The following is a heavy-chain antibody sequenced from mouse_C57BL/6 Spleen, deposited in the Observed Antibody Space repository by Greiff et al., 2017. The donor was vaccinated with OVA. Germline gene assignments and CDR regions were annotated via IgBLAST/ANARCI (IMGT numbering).Heavy chain of an antibody. V-gene: IGHV1-42*01. CDR1: GYSFTGYY. Sequence: EVQLQQSGPELVKPGASVKISCKASGYSFTGYYMNWVKQSPEKSLEWIGEINPSTGGTTYNQKFKAKATLTVDTSSSTAYMQLKSLTSEDSAVYYCARDDGYYYWGQGTTLTVSS. J-gene: IGHJ2*01. CDR3: ARDDGYYY. CDR2: INPSTGGT. D-gene: IGHD2-3*01.